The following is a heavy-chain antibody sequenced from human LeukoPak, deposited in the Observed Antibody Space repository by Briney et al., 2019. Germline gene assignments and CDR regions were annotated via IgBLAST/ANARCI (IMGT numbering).Heavy chain of an antibody. CDR3: AKGLLYSGYDFDDAFDI. J-gene: IGHJ3*02. Sequence: GGSLRLSCAASGFTFDDYAMHWVRQAPGKGLEWVSGISWNSGSIGYADSVKGRFTISRDNAKNSLYLQMNSLRAEDTALYYCAKGLLYSGYDFDDAFDIWGQGTMVTVSS. D-gene: IGHD5-12*01. CDR2: ISWNSGSI. V-gene: IGHV3-9*01. CDR1: GFTFDDYA.